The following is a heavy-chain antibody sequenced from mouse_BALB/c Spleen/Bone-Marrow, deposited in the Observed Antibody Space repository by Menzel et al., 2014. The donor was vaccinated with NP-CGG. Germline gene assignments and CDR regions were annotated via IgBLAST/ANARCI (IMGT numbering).Heavy chain of an antibody. CDR2: IDPANGNT. Sequence: VQLQQPGAELVKPGASVKLSCTASGFNIKDTYMHWVKQRPEQGLEWIGRIDPANGNTKYDPKFQGKATITADTSSNTAYLQLSSLTSEDAAVYYCASYYYGYYLDSWGQGTTLTVSS. V-gene: IGHV14-3*02. CDR3: ASYYYGYYLDS. D-gene: IGHD1-1*01. J-gene: IGHJ2*01. CDR1: GFNIKDTY.